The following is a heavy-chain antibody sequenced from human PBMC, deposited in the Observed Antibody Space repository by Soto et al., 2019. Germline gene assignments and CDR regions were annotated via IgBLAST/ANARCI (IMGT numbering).Heavy chain of an antibody. Sequence: AGGSLRLSCAASGFTFDDYAMHWVRQAPGKGLEWVSGISWNSGSIGYADSVKGRFTISRDNAKNSLYLQMNSLRAEDTALYYCAKDIIRGQPTYYDILTGYRASYYSYGMDVWGQGTTVTVSS. CDR3: AKDIIRGQPTYYDILTGYRASYYSYGMDV. CDR2: ISWNSGSI. J-gene: IGHJ6*02. D-gene: IGHD3-9*01. CDR1: GFTFDDYA. V-gene: IGHV3-9*01.